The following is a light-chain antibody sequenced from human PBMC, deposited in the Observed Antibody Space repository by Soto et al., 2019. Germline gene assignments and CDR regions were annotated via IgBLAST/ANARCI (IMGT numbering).Light chain of an antibody. Sequence: QSVLTRPPSASGTPGQRVTIACSGSSSNIGRNAVNWYQQLPGTAPKLLIYSNNQRPSGVPDRFSGSKSGTSASLAISGLQSEDEADYYCAPWDDSLNGYVFGTGTKVTVL. V-gene: IGLV1-44*01. CDR1: SSNIGRNA. CDR3: APWDDSLNGYV. CDR2: SNN. J-gene: IGLJ1*01.